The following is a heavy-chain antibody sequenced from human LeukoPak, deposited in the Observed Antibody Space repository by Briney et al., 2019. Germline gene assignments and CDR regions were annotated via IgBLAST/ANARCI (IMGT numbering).Heavy chain of an antibody. J-gene: IGHJ4*02. D-gene: IGHD2-15*01. CDR2: IYYSGST. CDR3: ARGDMDSDY. V-gene: IGHV4-59*08. CDR1: GGSISSYY. Sequence: SETLSLTCTVSGGSISSYYWSWIRQPPGKGLEWIGYIYYSGSTNYNPSLKSRVTISVDTSKNQFSLKLSSVTAADTAVYYCARGDMDSDYWGQGTLSPSPQ.